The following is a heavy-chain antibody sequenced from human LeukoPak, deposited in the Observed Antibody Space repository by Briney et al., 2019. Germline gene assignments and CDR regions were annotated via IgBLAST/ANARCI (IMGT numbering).Heavy chain of an antibody. Sequence: QPGGSLRLSCAASGFTFSSYGMNWVRQAPGKGLEWVSYISSNGSTIYYADSVKGRFTISRDNAKNSLYLQMNSLRAEDTAVYYCARGSRAYWGQGTLVTVSS. CDR3: ARGSRAY. CDR1: GFTFSSYG. J-gene: IGHJ4*02. CDR2: ISSNGSTI. V-gene: IGHV3-48*03.